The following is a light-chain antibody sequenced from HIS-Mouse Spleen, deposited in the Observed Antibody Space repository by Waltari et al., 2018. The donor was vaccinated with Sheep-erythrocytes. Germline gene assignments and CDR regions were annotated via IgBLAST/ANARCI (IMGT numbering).Light chain of an antibody. V-gene: IGLV3-1*01. CDR2: QDT. Sequence: SSELTQPPSVSVSPGQTASIPCSGDTLGDKYACWYQQTPGQSPVLVIYQDTKRPSGIPERFSGSNSGNTATLTISGTQAMDEADYYCQAWDSSIVVFGGGTKLTVL. CDR1: TLGDKY. J-gene: IGLJ2*01. CDR3: QAWDSSIVV.